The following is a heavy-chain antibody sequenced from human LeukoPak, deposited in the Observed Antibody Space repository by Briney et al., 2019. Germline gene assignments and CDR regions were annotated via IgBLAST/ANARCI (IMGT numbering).Heavy chain of an antibody. V-gene: IGHV1-2*02. CDR1: GYTFTACY. CDR2: INPNSGGT. Sequence: GASVTVSFTSSGYTFTACYMQWVRQAPGQGLGWMGWINPNSGGTKYAQKFQDRVAMTRDTSISTAYMELSRLRSDDTAVYYCTRLLYSSGWYPSGYWGQGTLVSVSS. J-gene: IGHJ4*02. CDR3: TRLLYSSGWYPSGY. D-gene: IGHD6-19*01.